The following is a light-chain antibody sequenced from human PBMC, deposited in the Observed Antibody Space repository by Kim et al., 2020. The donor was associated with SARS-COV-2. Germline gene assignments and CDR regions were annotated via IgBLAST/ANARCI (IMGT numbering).Light chain of an antibody. CDR1: SLRSYY. CDR2: GRN. V-gene: IGLV3-19*01. J-gene: IGLJ2*01. CDR3: QSRDSGGKVL. Sequence: SSELTQDPVESLALGQTVRITCQGDSLRSYYATWYQQKPRQAPVLVIYGRNNRPSGIPDRFSGSASGNTASLTISGTQAEDEADFYCQSRDSGGKVLFGGGTQLTVL.